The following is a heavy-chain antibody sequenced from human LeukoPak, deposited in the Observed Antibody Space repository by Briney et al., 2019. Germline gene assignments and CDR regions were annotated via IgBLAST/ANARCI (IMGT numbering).Heavy chain of an antibody. J-gene: IGHJ4*02. CDR3: ARGLIAAAADYFDY. CDR2: IYYSGST. D-gene: IGHD6-13*01. V-gene: IGHV4-39*07. CDR1: GGSISSSSYY. Sequence: PSETLSLTCTVSGGSISSSSYYWGWIRQPPGKGLEWIGSIYYSGSTYYNPSLKSRVTISVDTSKNQFSLKLNSVTAADTAVYYCARGLIAAAADYFDYWGQGTLVTVSS.